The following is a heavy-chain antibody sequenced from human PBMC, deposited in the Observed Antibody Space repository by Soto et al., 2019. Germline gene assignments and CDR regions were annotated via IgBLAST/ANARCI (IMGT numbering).Heavy chain of an antibody. V-gene: IGHV1-46*01. J-gene: IGHJ4*02. Sequence: ASVKGSCKASGYTFTTYYIHWVRQAPGQGLEWMGVINPAGDSTTYAQKFQGRVIIVQKFQGRVTMTRDTSTTTVYMELSSLRSEDTAVYYCARTRRGIFPPAYWGKGPLVTVSS. D-gene: IGHD1-20*01. CDR2: INPAGDST. CDR3: ARTRRGIFPPAY. CDR1: GYTFTTYY.